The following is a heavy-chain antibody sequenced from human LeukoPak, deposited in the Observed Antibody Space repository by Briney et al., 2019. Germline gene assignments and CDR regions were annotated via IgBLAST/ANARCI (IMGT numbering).Heavy chain of an antibody. J-gene: IGHJ5*02. V-gene: IGHV4-39*07. D-gene: IGHD2-2*02. CDR1: GGSVNNNNYY. CDR3: ARDELGYCSSTSCYSRFSWFDP. Sequence: SETLSLTCTVSGGSVNNNNYYWAWIRQTPGKGLEWIGSIYYNGNTFYNPSLKSRVTISVDTSKNQFSLKLSSVTAADTAVYYCARDELGYCSSTSCYSRFSWFDPWGQGTLVTVSS. CDR2: IYYNGNT.